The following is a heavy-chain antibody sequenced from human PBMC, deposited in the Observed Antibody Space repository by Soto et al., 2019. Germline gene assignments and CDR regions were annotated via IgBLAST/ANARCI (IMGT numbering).Heavy chain of an antibody. D-gene: IGHD4-17*01. CDR3: AKDAVSGDGIWLLDS. Sequence: GALRLSCAASGFTFTNYAMTWARQAPGKGLEWVSSLLRSGSTTYYADSVKGRFTISSDISANSLYLQMDSLRAEDTAVYYCAKDAVSGDGIWLLDSWGQGTVVTVSS. CDR1: GFTFTNYA. V-gene: IGHV3-23*01. J-gene: IGHJ4*02. CDR2: LLRSGSTT.